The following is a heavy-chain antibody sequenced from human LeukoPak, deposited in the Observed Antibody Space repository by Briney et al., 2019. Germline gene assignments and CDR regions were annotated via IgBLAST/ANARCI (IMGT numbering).Heavy chain of an antibody. V-gene: IGHV3-74*01. CDR3: ARDVYSSGDY. CDR1: GFTFSSHW. Sequence: GGSLRLSCAASGFTFSSHWMHWVRQDPGKGLVGVSRINRDGSDLTYADSVKGRFTISRDNAKNTLYLQMNSLRVEDTAVYYWARDVYSSGDYWGQGTRVTVSS. D-gene: IGHD3-10*01. CDR2: INRDGSDL. J-gene: IGHJ4*02.